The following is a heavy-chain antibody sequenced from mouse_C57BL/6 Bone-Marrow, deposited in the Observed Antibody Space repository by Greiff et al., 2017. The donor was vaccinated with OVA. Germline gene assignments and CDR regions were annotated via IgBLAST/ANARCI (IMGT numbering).Heavy chain of an antibody. D-gene: IGHD2-1*01. J-gene: IGHJ3*01. CDR3: ARWDGNYAWFSY. CDR1: GYTFTSYW. Sequence: VQLQQPGAELVKPGASVKMSCKASGYTFTSYWITWVKQRPGQGLEWIGDMYPGSGSTNYNEKFKSKATLTVDTSSSTAYMQLSSLTSEDSAVYYCARWDGNYAWFSYWGQGTMVTVAT. CDR2: MYPGSGST. V-gene: IGHV1-55*01.